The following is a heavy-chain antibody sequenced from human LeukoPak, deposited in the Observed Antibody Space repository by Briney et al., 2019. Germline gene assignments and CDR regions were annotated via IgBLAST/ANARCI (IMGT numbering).Heavy chain of an antibody. D-gene: IGHD4-11*01. Sequence: GRSLRLSCAASGLTFSHYGFHWVRQAPGKGLEWVAVIWSDGTNQFYADSVKGRFTISRDYSQKTVYLEMHSLRTGDTAMYYCAKDAQRGFDYSNSLEYWGPGTLVTVSS. V-gene: IGHV3-33*06. CDR1: GLTFSHYG. CDR2: IWSDGTNQ. J-gene: IGHJ4*02. CDR3: AKDAQRGFDYSNSLEY.